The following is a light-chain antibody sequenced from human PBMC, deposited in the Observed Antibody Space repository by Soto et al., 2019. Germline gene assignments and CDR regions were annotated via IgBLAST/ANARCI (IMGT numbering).Light chain of an antibody. CDR2: GAS. Sequence: EIVLTQSPGTLSLSPGEIATLSCRASQSVSSSYLAWYQQKPGQAPRLLIYGASSRATGIPDRFSGSGSGTDFTLTISRLEAEDFAVYYCQQYGSSPEWTFGQGTKVDIK. V-gene: IGKV3-20*01. CDR1: QSVSSSY. J-gene: IGKJ1*01. CDR3: QQYGSSPEWT.